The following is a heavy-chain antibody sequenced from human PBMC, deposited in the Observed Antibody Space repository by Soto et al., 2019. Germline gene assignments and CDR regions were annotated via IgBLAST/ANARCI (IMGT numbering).Heavy chain of an antibody. CDR3: ARDNLAFQGAFDL. Sequence: GGSLRLSCAASGFVFSDFQFNWVRQAPGGGLGWLSSITGTSAFTEYAESIEGRFTISRDNPNKLLFLHMDNLRPEDTAVYYCARDNLAFQGAFDLWGQGTLVTVSS. D-gene: IGHD3-16*01. CDR1: GFVFSDFQ. J-gene: IGHJ4*02. CDR2: ITGTSAFT. V-gene: IGHV3-21*01.